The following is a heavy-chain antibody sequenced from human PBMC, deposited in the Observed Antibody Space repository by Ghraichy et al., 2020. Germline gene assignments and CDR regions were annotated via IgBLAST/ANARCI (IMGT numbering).Heavy chain of an antibody. CDR2: INHSGST. CDR1: GGSFSGYY. CDR3: ARVSPITIFGVVIQYYFDY. D-gene: IGHD3-3*01. Sequence: SETLSLTCAVYGGSFSGYYWSWIRQPPGKGLEWIGEINHSGSTNYNPSLKSRVTISVDTSKNQFSLKLSSVTAADTAVYYCARVSPITIFGVVIQYYFDYWGQGTLVTVSS. V-gene: IGHV4-34*01. J-gene: IGHJ4*02.